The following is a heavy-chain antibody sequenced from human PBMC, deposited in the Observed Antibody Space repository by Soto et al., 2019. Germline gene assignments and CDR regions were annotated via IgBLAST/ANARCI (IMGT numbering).Heavy chain of an antibody. J-gene: IGHJ4*02. D-gene: IGHD4-17*01. V-gene: IGHV3-30-3*01. Sequence: QVHLVESGGGVVQPGRSLRLSCAASGLTFSNYAMHWVRQAPGKGLEWVAFISYDGTNRCYPDSVKGRFTISRDNSMNQLSXQMNSLKTEDTAVYYCARESSSTVTTGGGGSAKDYWGQGTLVTVSS. CDR2: ISYDGTNR. CDR3: ARESSSTVTTGGGGSAKDY. CDR1: GLTFSNYA.